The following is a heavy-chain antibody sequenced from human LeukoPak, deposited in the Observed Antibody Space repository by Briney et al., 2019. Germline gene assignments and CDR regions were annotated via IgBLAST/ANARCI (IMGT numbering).Heavy chain of an antibody. CDR1: GFTFSSYG. CDR3: AELGITMIGGV. J-gene: IGHJ6*04. D-gene: IGHD3-10*02. V-gene: IGHV3-30*18. CDR2: ISYDGSNK. Sequence: PGGSLRLSCAASGFTFSSYGMHWVRQAPGKGLEWVAVISYDGSNKYDADSVKGRLTISRDNAKNSLYLQMNSLRAEDTAVYYCAELGITMIGGVWGKGTTVTISS.